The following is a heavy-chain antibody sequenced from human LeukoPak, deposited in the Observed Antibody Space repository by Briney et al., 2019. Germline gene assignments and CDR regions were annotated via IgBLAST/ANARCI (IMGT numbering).Heavy chain of an antibody. Sequence: GGSLRLSCAASGFTFNTYNMHWVRQAPGKGLEWVAMISYDGNDKYYRDSVKGRFTISRDNSKNTLFLEMNSLRAEDTAVYYCAKDLYSSDWYNYFDPWGQGTLVTVSS. CDR2: ISYDGNDK. CDR1: GFTFNTYN. V-gene: IGHV3-30*18. D-gene: IGHD6-19*01. J-gene: IGHJ5*02. CDR3: AKDLYSSDWYNYFDP.